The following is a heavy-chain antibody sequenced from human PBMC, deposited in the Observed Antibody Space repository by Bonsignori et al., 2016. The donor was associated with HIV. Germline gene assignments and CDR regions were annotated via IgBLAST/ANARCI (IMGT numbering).Heavy chain of an antibody. CDR2: INHSGST. J-gene: IGHJ6*02. CDR3: AKIGNAILGVPDINYGWDV. D-gene: IGHD3-3*01. CDR1: GGSFSGDY. V-gene: IGHV4-34*01. Sequence: QVQLQQWGAGLLKPSETLSLTCAVYGGSFSGDYWSWIRQSPREGGVEWIGEINHSGSTNYIPSLRSRVTISIDTSKKQFSLNLRSVTAADTAVYYCAKIGNAILGVPDINYGWDVWGQGTTVIVSS.